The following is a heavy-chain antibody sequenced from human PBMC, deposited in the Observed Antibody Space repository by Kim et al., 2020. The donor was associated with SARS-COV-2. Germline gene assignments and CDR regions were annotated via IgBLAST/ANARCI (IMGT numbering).Heavy chain of an antibody. J-gene: IGHJ2*01. CDR2: IKSKTDGGTT. Sequence: GGSLRLSCAASGFTFSNAWMSWVRQAPGKGLEWVGRIKSKTDGGTTDYAAPVKGRFTISRDDSKNTLYLQMNSLKTEDTAVYYCTTDWGDFWSGRPWYFDLWGRGTLVTVSS. V-gene: IGHV3-15*01. CDR1: GFTFSNAW. CDR3: TTDWGDFWSGRPWYFDL. D-gene: IGHD3-3*01.